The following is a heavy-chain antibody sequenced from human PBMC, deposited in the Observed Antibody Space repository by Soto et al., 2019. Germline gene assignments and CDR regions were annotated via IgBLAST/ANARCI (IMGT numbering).Heavy chain of an antibody. CDR1: GFTFSSYS. J-gene: IGHJ4*02. V-gene: IGHV3-21*01. CDR2: ISSSSSYI. Sequence: GGSLRLSCAASGFTFSSYSMNWVRQAPGKGLEWVSSISSSSSYIYYADSVKGRFTISRDNAKNSLYLQMDSLRAEDTAVYYCARSLVPYYFDYWGQGTRVTVSS. CDR3: ARSLVPYYFDY.